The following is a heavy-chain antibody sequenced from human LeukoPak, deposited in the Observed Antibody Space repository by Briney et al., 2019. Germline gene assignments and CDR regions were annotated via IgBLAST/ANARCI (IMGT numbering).Heavy chain of an antibody. J-gene: IGHJ5*02. CDR3: ARERRDNWFDP. V-gene: IGHV3-21*01. CDR2: ISSSSSYI. Sequence: GGSLRLSCAASGFTFNSYSMNWVRQAPGKGLEWVPSISSSSSYIYYIDSVKGRFTISRDNAKNSLYLQMNSLRAEDTAVYYCARERRDNWFDPWGQGTLVTVSS. CDR1: GFTFNSYS.